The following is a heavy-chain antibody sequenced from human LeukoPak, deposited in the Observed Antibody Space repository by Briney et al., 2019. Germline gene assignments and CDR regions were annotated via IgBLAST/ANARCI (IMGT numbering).Heavy chain of an antibody. CDR1: GFTFSSYS. V-gene: IGHV3-21*01. CDR3: ARERVTVAGTSVTGTEYFQH. Sequence: PGGSLRLSCAASGFTFSSYSMNWVRQAPGKGLEWVSSISSSSSYIYYADSVKGRFTISRDNAKNSLYLQMNSPRAEDTAVYYCARERVTVAGTSVTGTEYFQHWGQGTLVTVSS. CDR2: ISSSSSYI. J-gene: IGHJ1*01. D-gene: IGHD6-19*01.